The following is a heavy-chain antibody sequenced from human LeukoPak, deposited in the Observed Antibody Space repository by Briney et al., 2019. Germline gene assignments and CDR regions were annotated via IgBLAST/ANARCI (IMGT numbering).Heavy chain of an antibody. CDR2: IIPIFGTA. CDR3: ARDGYYYDSSGYPTS. Sequence: SVKVSCKASGGTFSSYAISWVRQAPGQGLEWMGGIIPIFGTANYAQKFQGRVTITADESTSTAYMELSSPRSEDTAVYYCARDGYYYDSSGYPTSWGQGTLVTVSS. V-gene: IGHV1-69*13. J-gene: IGHJ4*02. D-gene: IGHD3-22*01. CDR1: GGTFSSYA.